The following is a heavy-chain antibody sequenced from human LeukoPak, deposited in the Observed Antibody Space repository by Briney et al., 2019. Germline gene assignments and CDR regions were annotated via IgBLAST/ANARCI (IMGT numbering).Heavy chain of an antibody. V-gene: IGHV1-2*02. D-gene: IGHD3-22*01. J-gene: IGHJ4*02. CDR2: INHNSGGT. CDR1: GYTFTGYY. CDR3: ARALYSYYYDSSGHSDY. Sequence: ASVKVSCKASGYTFTGYYMHWVRQAPGQGLEWMGWINHNSGGTNYAQKFQGRVTMTRDTSISTAYMELSRLRSDDTAVYYCARALYSYYYDSSGHSDYWGQGTLVTVSS.